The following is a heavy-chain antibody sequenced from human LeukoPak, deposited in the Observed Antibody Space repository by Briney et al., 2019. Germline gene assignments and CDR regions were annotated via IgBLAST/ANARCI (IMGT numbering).Heavy chain of an antibody. Sequence: SETLSLTCDVYRGSFSGYSWSWIRQTPGKGLEWLGEMNDSGSTNHNPSLKSRVTISVAVSKNQYSLRLTSVTAADTAVYYCARKGFVESTGWRGAFDVWGQGTMVTVSS. V-gene: IGHV4-34*01. CDR3: ARKGFVESTGWRGAFDV. J-gene: IGHJ3*01. CDR1: RGSFSGYS. D-gene: IGHD2-8*02. CDR2: MNDSGST.